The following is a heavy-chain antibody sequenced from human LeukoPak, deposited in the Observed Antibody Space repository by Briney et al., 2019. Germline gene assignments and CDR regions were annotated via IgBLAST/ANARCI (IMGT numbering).Heavy chain of an antibody. D-gene: IGHD6-6*01. CDR3: AKSEYSSSPFDY. Sequence: GRSLRLSCAASGFTFDDYAMHWVRQAPGKGLEWVSGISWNSGSIGYADSVKGRFTISRDNAKNSLYLQMNSLRAEDTALYYCAKSEYSSSPFDYWGRGTLVTVSS. V-gene: IGHV3-9*01. CDR1: GFTFDDYA. CDR2: ISWNSGSI. J-gene: IGHJ4*02.